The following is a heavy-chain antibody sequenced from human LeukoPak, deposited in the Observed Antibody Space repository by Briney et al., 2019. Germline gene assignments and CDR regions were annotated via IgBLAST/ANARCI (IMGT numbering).Heavy chain of an antibody. J-gene: IGHJ4*02. Sequence: GGSLTLSCAASGFTFSSYSMNWVRHAPGKGLEWVSYISSNSSTIFYADSVKGRFTISRDNAKNSLYLQMNSLRDEDTAVYYCAREHYYDSSGSVDYWGQGTLVTVSS. CDR2: ISSNSSTI. CDR1: GFTFSSYS. V-gene: IGHV3-48*02. D-gene: IGHD3-22*01. CDR3: AREHYYDSSGSVDY.